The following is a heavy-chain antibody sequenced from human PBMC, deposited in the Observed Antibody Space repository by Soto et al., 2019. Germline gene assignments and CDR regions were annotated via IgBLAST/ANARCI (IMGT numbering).Heavy chain of an antibody. CDR1: GGSISSGGYS. Sequence: SETLSLTCAFSGGSISSGGYSLSWIRQPPGKGLEWIGYIYHSGSTYYNPSLKSRVTISVDTSKNQFSLKLSSVTAADTAVYYCARRYGVAFDIWGQGTMVTVSS. V-gene: IGHV4-30-2*01. CDR3: ARRYGVAFDI. J-gene: IGHJ3*02. D-gene: IGHD3-10*01. CDR2: IYHSGST.